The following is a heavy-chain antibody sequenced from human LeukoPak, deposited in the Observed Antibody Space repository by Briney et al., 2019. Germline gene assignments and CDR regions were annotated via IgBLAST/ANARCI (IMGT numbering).Heavy chain of an antibody. J-gene: IGHJ4*02. CDR1: GFTFTNYP. V-gene: IGHV3-33*03. D-gene: IGHD2-2*01. CDR2: LWSDGIKT. CDR3: AKAEYCSSTSCPDY. Sequence: GGSLRLSCAASGFTFTNYPMHWVRQAPGKGLEWVAVLWSDGIKTDYADSVKGRFTISRDDSKNTLYLQMNSLRAEDTAVYYCAKAEYCSSTSCPDYWGQGTLVTVSS.